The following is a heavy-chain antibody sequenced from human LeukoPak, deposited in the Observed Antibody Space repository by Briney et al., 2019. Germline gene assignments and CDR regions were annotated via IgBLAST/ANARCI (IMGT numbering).Heavy chain of an antibody. CDR3: AREDWGENGYNHYYYYYYMDV. V-gene: IGHV4-39*07. CDR1: GGSISSRSYY. D-gene: IGHD5-24*01. CDR2: IYYSGST. J-gene: IGHJ6*03. Sequence: SETLSLTCTVSGGSISSRSYYWGWIRQPPGKGLEWIGSIYYSGSTYYNPSLKSRVTISVDTSKNQFSLKLSSVTAADTAVYYCAREDWGENGYNHYYYYYYMDVWGKGTTVTISS.